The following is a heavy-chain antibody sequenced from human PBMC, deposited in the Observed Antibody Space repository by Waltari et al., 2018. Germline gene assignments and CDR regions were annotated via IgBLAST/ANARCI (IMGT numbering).Heavy chain of an antibody. J-gene: IGHJ6*03. D-gene: IGHD3-16*01. Sequence: EVQLVQSGAEVKKPGESLTISCKGSGYSFTSYWIGWVRQMPGKGLEWMGILYPGDSDTRYSPSFQGQVTISADKSISTAYLQWSSLKASDTAMYYCARRGNTLRYYYYMDVWGKGTTVTVSS. V-gene: IGHV5-51*01. CDR2: LYPGDSDT. CDR3: ARRGNTLRYYYYMDV. CDR1: GYSFTSYW.